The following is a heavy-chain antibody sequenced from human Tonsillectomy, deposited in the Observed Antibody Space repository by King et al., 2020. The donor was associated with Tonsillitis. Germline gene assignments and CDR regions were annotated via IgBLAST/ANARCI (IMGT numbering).Heavy chain of an antibody. CDR3: ARDPLYYHSSGGYYWRLFDH. D-gene: IGHD3-10*01. Sequence: VQLVESGGGLVKPGGSLRLSCAASGFTFSDYYMTWVRQAPGKGLEWVSYISSGGTTIYNADSVKGRFTISRDNAKNLLHLQMNSLRVEDTAVYYCARDPLYYHSSGGYYWRLFDHRGQGTLGTGSS. CDR2: ISSGGTTI. J-gene: IGHJ4*02. CDR1: GFTFSDYY. V-gene: IGHV3-11*01.